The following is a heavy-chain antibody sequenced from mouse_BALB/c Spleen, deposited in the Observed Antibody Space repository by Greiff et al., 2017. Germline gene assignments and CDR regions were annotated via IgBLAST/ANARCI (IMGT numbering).Heavy chain of an antibody. CDR3: ARSGLRQRFAY. D-gene: IGHD1-2*01. CDR1: GFTFSSFG. J-gene: IGHJ3*01. Sequence: EVMLVESGGGLVQPGGSRKLSCAASGFTFSSFGMHWVRQAPEKGLEWVAYISSGSSTIYYADTVKGPFTISRDNPKNTLFLQMTSLRSEDSAMYYCARSGLRQRFAYWGQGTLVTVSA. CDR2: ISSGSSTI. V-gene: IGHV5-17*02.